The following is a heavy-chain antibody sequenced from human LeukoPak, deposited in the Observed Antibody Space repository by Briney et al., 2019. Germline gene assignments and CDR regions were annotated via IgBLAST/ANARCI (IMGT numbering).Heavy chain of an antibody. CDR2: ISYDGSNK. CDR1: GFSFSCYG. V-gene: IGHV3-30*18. Sequence: GGSLRLSCAASGFSFSCYGMHWVRQAPGKGLEGVAVISYDGSNKFYADSVKGRFTISRDNSKNTLYLQMNSLRAEDTAVYYCAKLGYSSGWYDFQIDAFDFWGQGTMVTVSS. J-gene: IGHJ3*01. CDR3: AKLGYSSGWYDFQIDAFDF. D-gene: IGHD6-19*01.